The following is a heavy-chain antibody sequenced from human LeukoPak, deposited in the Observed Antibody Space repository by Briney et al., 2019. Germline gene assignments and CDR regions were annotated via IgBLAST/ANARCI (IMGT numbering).Heavy chain of an antibody. Sequence: ASVKVSCKASGYTFTSYDINWVRQATGQELEWMGWMNPNSGNTGYAQKFQGRVTMTRNTSISTAYMELSSLRSEDTAVYYCARVRGSSWYYFDYWGQGTLVTVSS. CDR1: GYTFTSYD. CDR3: ARVRGSSWYYFDY. J-gene: IGHJ4*02. CDR2: MNPNSGNT. V-gene: IGHV1-8*01. D-gene: IGHD6-13*01.